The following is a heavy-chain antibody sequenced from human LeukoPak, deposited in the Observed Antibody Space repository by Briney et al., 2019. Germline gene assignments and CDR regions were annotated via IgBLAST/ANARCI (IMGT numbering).Heavy chain of an antibody. V-gene: IGHV4-61*01. J-gene: IGHJ4*02. CDR1: GGSDNSGSYY. Sequence: PSETLSLTCAVSGGSDNSGSYYWSWIRQHPGKGLEWIGYIYYTGITNYNPSLKSRVTISVDTSKNQFSLNLNSVTAADTAVYYCATSQCGSDCYLAGDYWGQGTLVTVSS. D-gene: IGHD2-21*02. CDR2: IYYTGIT. CDR3: ATSQCGSDCYLAGDY.